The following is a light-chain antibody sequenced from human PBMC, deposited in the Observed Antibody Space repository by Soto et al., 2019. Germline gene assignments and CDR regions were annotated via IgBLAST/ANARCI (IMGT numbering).Light chain of an antibody. V-gene: IGKV1-5*03. CDR3: QQYNSYST. J-gene: IGKJ1*01. Sequence: DIQMTQPPSTLSASVGDRFTITCRASQSISSWLAWYQQKPGKAPXXLIYKASSLESGVPSRFSGSGSGTEFTLTISSLQPDDFAAYYCQQYNSYSTFGQGTKVDIK. CDR2: KAS. CDR1: QSISSW.